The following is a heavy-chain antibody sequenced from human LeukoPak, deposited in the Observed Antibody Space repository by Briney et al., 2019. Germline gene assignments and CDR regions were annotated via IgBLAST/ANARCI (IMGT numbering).Heavy chain of an antibody. Sequence: GGSLRLSCAASGFTFSSYSMNWVHQAPGKGLEWVSSISSSSSYIYYADSVKGRFTISRDNAKNSLYLQMNSLRAEDTAVYYCARVIRSYYYDSSGYYFFDYWGQGTLVTVSS. J-gene: IGHJ4*02. D-gene: IGHD3-22*01. V-gene: IGHV3-21*01. CDR1: GFTFSSYS. CDR3: ARVIRSYYYDSSGYYFFDY. CDR2: ISSSSSYI.